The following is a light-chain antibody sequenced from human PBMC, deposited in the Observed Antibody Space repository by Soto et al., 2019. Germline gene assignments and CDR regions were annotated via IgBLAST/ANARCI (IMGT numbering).Light chain of an antibody. J-gene: IGKJ1*01. Sequence: EVVLTQSPATLSLSPGEGATLSCRASQSIGNYLAWYQQKPGQAPRLLIYATSNRATGIPARFSGSGSGTDFTLTISRLEPEDFALYYCQQFEYSVPQWTFGQGTKVDIK. V-gene: IGKV3-11*01. CDR3: QQFEYSVPQWT. CDR1: QSIGNY. CDR2: ATS.